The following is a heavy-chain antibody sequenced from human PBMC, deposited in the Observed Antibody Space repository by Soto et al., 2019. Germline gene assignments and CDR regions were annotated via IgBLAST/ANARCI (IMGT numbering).Heavy chain of an antibody. CDR3: AHSRNLITEDAQVGDFDY. CDR2: IYWDDDE. J-gene: IGHJ4*02. D-gene: IGHD3-10*01. Sequence: QITLKESGPPLVRPTQTLTLTCSFSGFSLTTDGVGVGWVRQPPGEALEWLALIYWDDDERYSPSLKTRLTITKVPSKNQVVLIMTNMDPVDTATYYCAHSRNLITEDAQVGDFDYWGQGTLVTVSS. V-gene: IGHV2-5*02. CDR1: GFSLTTDGVG.